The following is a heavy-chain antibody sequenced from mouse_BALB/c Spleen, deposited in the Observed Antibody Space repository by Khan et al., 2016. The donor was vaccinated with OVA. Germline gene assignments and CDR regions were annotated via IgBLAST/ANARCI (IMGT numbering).Heavy chain of an antibody. CDR3: ARVYGGDFDY. J-gene: IGHJ2*02. D-gene: IGHD1-1*01. Sequence: VQLQESGPGLVKPSQSLSLTCTVTGYSITSDYAWNWIRQFPGNKLEWMGFIIYRGTTKYNPSLTSRFSITRDTSKNQFFLLLNSVTTEDTATYYCARVYGGDFDYWGQGTSLTVAS. V-gene: IGHV3-2*02. CDR2: IIYRGTT. CDR1: GYSITSDYA.